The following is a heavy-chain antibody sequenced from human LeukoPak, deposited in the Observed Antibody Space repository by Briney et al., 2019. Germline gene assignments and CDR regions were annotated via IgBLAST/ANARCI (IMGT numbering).Heavy chain of an antibody. CDR3: AKVLNYYDSSGYYAPEYYAPGFDY. CDR1: GFTFSSYD. V-gene: IGHV3-30-3*01. J-gene: IGHJ4*02. D-gene: IGHD3-22*01. Sequence: GGSLRHSCAASGFTFSSYDIHWVRQAPGKGLEWLALISYDGINKYYADSVKGRFTISRDNSENTLYLQMNSLRAEDTAVYYCAKVLNYYDSSGYYAPEYYAPGFDYWGQGTLVTVSS. CDR2: ISYDGINK.